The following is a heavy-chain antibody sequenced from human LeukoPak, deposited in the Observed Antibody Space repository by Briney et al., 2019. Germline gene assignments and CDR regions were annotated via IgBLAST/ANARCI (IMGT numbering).Heavy chain of an antibody. D-gene: IGHD2-2*01. CDR2: INLNGGST. Sequence: GGSLRRSCAASGFTFVDYGMSWVRQATGEGLEWVSGINLNGGSTGYTDSVKGRFTISRDNSKNTLYLQMNSLRAEDTAVYYCAKEGEYQLLSVLDYWGQGTLVTVSS. J-gene: IGHJ4*02. CDR3: AKEGEYQLLSVLDY. V-gene: IGHV3-20*04. CDR1: GFTFVDYG.